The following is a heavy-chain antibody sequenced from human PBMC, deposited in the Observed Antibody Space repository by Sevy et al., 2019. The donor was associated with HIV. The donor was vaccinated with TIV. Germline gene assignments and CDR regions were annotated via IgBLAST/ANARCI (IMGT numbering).Heavy chain of an antibody. J-gene: IGHJ3*02. V-gene: IGHV3-30*04. CDR3: ARDYAFDI. Sequence: GGSLRLSCAASGFTFSSYAMHWVRQAPGKGLEGVAVISYDGSNKYYADSVKGRFTISRDNSKNTLYLQMNSLRAEDTAVYYCARDYAFDIWGQGTMVTVSS. CDR1: GFTFSSYA. CDR2: ISYDGSNK.